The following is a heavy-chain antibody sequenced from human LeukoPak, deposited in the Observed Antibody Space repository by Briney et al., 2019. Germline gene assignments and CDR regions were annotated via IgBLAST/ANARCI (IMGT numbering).Heavy chain of an antibody. CDR3: ARHDSTFCTTTRCYGVFDS. J-gene: IGHJ4*02. Sequence: GGSLRLSCAASGFTFSDHYMDWVRQAPGKGLEWVSSITSSSSYIYYANSVKGRFTISRDNAENSLYLQMDTLRAEDTALYYCARHDSTFCTTTRCYGVFDSWGQGTLVTVSS. CDR2: ITSSSSYI. CDR1: GFTFSDHY. V-gene: IGHV3-21*01. D-gene: IGHD2-2*01.